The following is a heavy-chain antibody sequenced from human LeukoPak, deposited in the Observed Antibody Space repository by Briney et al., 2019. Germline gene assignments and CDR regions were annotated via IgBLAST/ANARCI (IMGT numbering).Heavy chain of an antibody. Sequence: GGSLRLSCAASGFTFSDYYMNWIRQAPGKGLEWVSYISSSSSPIYYGDPVKGRFTISRDNAKNSLYLQMNSLRAEDTAVYYCARGRLYGPDYWGQGTLVTVSS. CDR1: GFTFSDYY. D-gene: IGHD4-17*01. CDR3: ARGRLYGPDY. CDR2: ISSSSSPI. J-gene: IGHJ4*02. V-gene: IGHV3-11*04.